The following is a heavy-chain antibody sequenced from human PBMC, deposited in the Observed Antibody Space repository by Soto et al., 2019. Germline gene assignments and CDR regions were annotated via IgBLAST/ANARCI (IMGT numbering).Heavy chain of an antibody. CDR1: GGTLSSYA. CDR3: ARGGTRITMVRGHDALDI. D-gene: IGHD3-10*01. CDR2: IIPIFGTA. J-gene: IGHJ3*02. Sequence: ASVKVSCKASGGTLSSYAISWVRQARGQGREWMGGIIPIFGTANYAQKFQGRVTITADESTSTAYMELSSLRSEDTAVYYCARGGTRITMVRGHDALDIWGQGTSDTV. V-gene: IGHV1-69*13.